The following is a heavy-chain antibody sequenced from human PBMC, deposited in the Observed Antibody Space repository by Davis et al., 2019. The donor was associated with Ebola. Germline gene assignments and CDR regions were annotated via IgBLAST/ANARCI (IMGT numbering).Heavy chain of an antibody. D-gene: IGHD3-16*01. V-gene: IGHV1-2*02. CDR2: INPNSGGT. Sequence: ASVKVSCKASGYTFTGYYMHWVRQAPGQWLEGMGWINPNSGGTNYAQKFQGRVTMTRDTSISTAYMELSRLRSDDTAVYYCARDLGSGGPPEGYWGQGTLVTVSS. J-gene: IGHJ4*02. CDR1: GYTFTGYY. CDR3: ARDLGSGGPPEGY.